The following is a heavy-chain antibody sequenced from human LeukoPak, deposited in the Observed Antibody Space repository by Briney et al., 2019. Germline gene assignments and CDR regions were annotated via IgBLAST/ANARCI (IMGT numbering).Heavy chain of an antibody. J-gene: IGHJ4*02. Sequence: SETLSLTCTDSSASLSSYYWGWIRQSPGKGLEWIGYIQNTGGTNYNPSLKSRVSISKDTSKNQFSLQLSSVTAADTAVYYCVKHGSGWSFDYWGLGTLVTVSS. CDR2: IQNTGGT. V-gene: IGHV4-59*01. D-gene: IGHD6-19*01. CDR3: VKHGSGWSFDY. CDR1: SASLSSYY.